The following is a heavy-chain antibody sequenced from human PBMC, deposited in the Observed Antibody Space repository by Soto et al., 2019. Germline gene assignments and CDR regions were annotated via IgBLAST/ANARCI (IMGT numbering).Heavy chain of an antibody. CDR1: GFTFTSSA. CDR2: INAGNGNT. CDR3: ARAVLYYYDSSSAFDI. D-gene: IGHD3-22*01. Sequence: ASVKVSFKASGFTFTSSAVQWVRQARRQRLEWMGWINAGNGNTKYSQKFQGRVTITRDTSASTAYMELSSLRSEDTAVYYCARAVLYYYDSSSAFDIWGQGTMVTVSS. J-gene: IGHJ3*02. V-gene: IGHV1-3*01.